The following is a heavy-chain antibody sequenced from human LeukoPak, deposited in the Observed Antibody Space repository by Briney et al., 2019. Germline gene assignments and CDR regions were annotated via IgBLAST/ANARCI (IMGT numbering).Heavy chain of an antibody. Sequence: GGSLRLSCAASGFTFSGYWMTWVRQAPGKGLEWVANIKQDGSEQYYVDSVKGRFTISRDNAMNSPYLQMNSLRADDTAVYYCGKEMDSWGRGTLVTVSS. CDR2: IKQDGSEQ. CDR1: GFTFSGYW. V-gene: IGHV3-7*04. J-gene: IGHJ4*02. CDR3: GKEMDS.